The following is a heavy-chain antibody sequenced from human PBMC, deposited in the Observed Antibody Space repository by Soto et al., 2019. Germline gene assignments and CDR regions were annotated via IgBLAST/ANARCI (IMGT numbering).Heavy chain of an antibody. CDR2: MNPNSGNT. V-gene: IGHV1-8*01. CDR3: ARADPLSGYDYNFDY. J-gene: IGHJ4*02. Sequence: GALVKVSCKASGYTFTSYDINWVRQATGQGLEWMGWMNPNSGNTGYAQKFQGRVTMTRNTSISTAYMELSSLRSEDTAVYYCARADPLSGYDYNFDYWGQGTMVTVSS. D-gene: IGHD5-12*01. CDR1: GYTFTSYD.